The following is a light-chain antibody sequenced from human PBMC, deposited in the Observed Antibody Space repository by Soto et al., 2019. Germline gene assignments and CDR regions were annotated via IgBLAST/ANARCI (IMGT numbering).Light chain of an antibody. J-gene: IGLJ2*01. CDR2: EVS. V-gene: IGLV2-14*01. Sequence: QSALTQPASVSGSPGQSITISCTGTSSDVGGYNYVSWYQQYPGKAPKLMIYEVSNRPSGVSNRFSGSKSGNTASLTISGLQAEDEADYYCSSYTSSSTLVVFGGGTQLT. CDR1: SSDVGGYNY. CDR3: SSYTSSSTLVV.